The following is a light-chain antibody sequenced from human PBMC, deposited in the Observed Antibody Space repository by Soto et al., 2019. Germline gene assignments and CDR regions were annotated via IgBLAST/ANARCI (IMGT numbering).Light chain of an antibody. J-gene: IGKJ2*01. CDR2: RTS. CDR3: QHYGSSPREVT. Sequence: EVVLTQSPGTLSLSPGERATLSCRASESVRPTHLAWYQQKRGQAPRLLVYRTSIRVTGIPDRFSGSLSGTDFTLTISGLEPDDFAVYYCQHYGSSPREVTFGQGTKLEI. V-gene: IGKV3-20*01. CDR1: ESVRPTH.